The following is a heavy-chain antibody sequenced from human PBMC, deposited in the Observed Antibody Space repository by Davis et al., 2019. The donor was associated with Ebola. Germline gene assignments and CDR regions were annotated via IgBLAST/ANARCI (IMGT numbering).Heavy chain of an antibody. D-gene: IGHD1-1*01. CDR1: RYTFTSYY. CDR3: ARDLNFVVQPSNFEWGMDV. J-gene: IGHJ6*02. Sequence: AASENVSCKASRYTFTSYYMHWLRQAPGQGLEWMGIINPSGDSTSYAQKFQGRVTMTRDTSKGPVYMELSSLRSEDTAVYYCARDLNFVVQPSNFEWGMDVWGQGTTVTVSS. V-gene: IGHV1-46*01. CDR2: INPSGDST.